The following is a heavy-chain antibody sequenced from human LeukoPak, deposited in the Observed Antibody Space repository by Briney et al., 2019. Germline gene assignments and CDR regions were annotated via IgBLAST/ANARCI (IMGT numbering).Heavy chain of an antibody. CDR2: IYYSGST. J-gene: IGHJ4*02. CDR1: GGSISSYY. D-gene: IGHD1-14*01. V-gene: IGHV4-59*01. CDR3: ARVNRAQDRSGTTSWYIDY. Sequence: SETLSLTCTVSGGSISSYYWSWIRQPPGKGVEWIGYIYYSGSTNYNPSLKSRVTISADTSKNQFSLKLSSVTAADAAVYYCARVNRAQDRSGTTSWYIDYWGQGTLVTVSS.